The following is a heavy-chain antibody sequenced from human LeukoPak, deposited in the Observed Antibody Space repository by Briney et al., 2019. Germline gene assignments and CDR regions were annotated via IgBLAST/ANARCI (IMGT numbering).Heavy chain of an antibody. CDR2: IYYSGST. Sequence: KGLATLSLTCTVSDGSISSSSYYWRWIRQPPGKGLEWIGSIYYSGSTNYNPPLKSRVTISVDTSKNQFSLKLSAVTAADTAVYYCARKRDGYNSCVYWGEGTLVSVSS. D-gene: IGHD5-24*01. V-gene: IGHV4-39*07. CDR3: ARKRDGYNSCVY. J-gene: IGHJ4*02. CDR1: DGSISSSSYY.